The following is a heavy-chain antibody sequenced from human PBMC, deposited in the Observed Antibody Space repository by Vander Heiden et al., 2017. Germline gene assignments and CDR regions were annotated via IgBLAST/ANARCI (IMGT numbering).Heavy chain of an antibody. CDR3: ARVGGWYLSGMDV. Sequence: QAQMVQSGAEGKKPGASVKVSCKASGYTFSNYYMHWVRQAPGQGLEWMGRINPSGGGTTYTQRFQDRVTMTIDTSTSTGYMELRSLRSDDTAVYFCARVGGWYLSGMDVWGQGTTVIVSS. D-gene: IGHD6-19*01. CDR2: INPSGGGT. V-gene: IGHV1-46*01. CDR1: GYTFSNYY. J-gene: IGHJ6*02.